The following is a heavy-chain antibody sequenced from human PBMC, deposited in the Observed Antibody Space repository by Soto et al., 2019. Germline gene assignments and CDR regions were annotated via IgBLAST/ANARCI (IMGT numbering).Heavy chain of an antibody. CDR2: FSAYHGNT. Sequence: ASVTVSCNASGYTFTSYGISWVRQAPGQGLEWMGWFSAYHGNTNYAQKLQGRVTMTTDTSTSTAYMELRSLRSDDTAVYYCARRYYDSSVYSTYCFDYWGRGSLVTVSS. V-gene: IGHV1-18*04. D-gene: IGHD3-22*01. J-gene: IGHJ4*02. CDR3: ARRYYDSSVYSTYCFDY. CDR1: GYTFTSYG.